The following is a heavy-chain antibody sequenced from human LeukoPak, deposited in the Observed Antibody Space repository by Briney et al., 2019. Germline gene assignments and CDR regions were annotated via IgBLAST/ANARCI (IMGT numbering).Heavy chain of an antibody. CDR1: GYTFTSYY. CDR3: ARDSGRDGHKDGFDY. V-gene: IGHV1-46*01. Sequence: GASVKVSCKASGYTFTSYYMHWVRQAPGQGLEWMGIINPSGGSTSYAQKFQGRVTMTRDTSTSTVYMELSSLRSEDTAVYYCARDSGRDGHKDGFDYWGQGTLVTVSS. CDR2: INPSGGST. J-gene: IGHJ4*02. D-gene: IGHD2-15*01.